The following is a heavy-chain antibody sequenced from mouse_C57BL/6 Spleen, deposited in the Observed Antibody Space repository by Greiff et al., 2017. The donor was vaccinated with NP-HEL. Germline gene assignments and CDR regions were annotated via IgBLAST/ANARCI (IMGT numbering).Heavy chain of an antibody. J-gene: IGHJ2*01. Sequence: EVQLQQSGAELVRPGASVKLSCTASGFNIKDDYMHWVKQRPEQGLEWIGWIDPENGDTEYASKFQGKATITADTSSNPAYLQLSSLTAEDTAVYYCTLITTVVTWGQGTTLTVSS. CDR2: IDPENGDT. D-gene: IGHD1-1*01. CDR1: GFNIKDDY. V-gene: IGHV14-4*01. CDR3: TLITTVVT.